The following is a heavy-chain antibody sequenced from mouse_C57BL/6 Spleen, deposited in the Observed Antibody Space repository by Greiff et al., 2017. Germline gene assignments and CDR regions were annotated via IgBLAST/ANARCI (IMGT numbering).Heavy chain of an antibody. Sequence: VQLQQSGAELVKPGASVKLSCKASGYTFTSYWMHWVKQRPGQGLEWIGMIHPNSGSTNYNEKFKSKATLSVDKSSSTAYMQLSSLTSEDSAVNYCASEGYYDDCGYDIDYWGQGTTLTVSS. CDR2: IHPNSGST. V-gene: IGHV1-64*01. J-gene: IGHJ2*01. CDR1: GYTFTSYW. CDR3: ASEGYYDDCGYDIDY. D-gene: IGHD2-13*01.